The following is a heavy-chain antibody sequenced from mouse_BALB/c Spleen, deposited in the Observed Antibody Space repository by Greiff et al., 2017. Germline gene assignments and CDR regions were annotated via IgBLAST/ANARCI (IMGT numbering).Heavy chain of an antibody. V-gene: IGHV3-1*02. D-gene: IGHD4-1*01. Sequence: EVKLMESGPDLVKPSQSLSLTCTVTGYSFTSGYSWHWIRQYPGNKLEWMGYIHYSGSTNYNPSLNRRISITRDTSKNQFFLQLNSVTTEDTATYYCASFDWDAKYAMDYWGQGTSVTVSS. CDR1: GYSFTSGYS. CDR2: IHYSGST. CDR3: ASFDWDAKYAMDY. J-gene: IGHJ4*01.